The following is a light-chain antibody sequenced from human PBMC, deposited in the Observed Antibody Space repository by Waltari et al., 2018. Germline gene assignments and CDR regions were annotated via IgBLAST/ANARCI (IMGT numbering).Light chain of an antibody. CDR3: QKYGSLPAT. Sequence: EIVLTQSGTLSLSPGERATLSCRASQSVSKDLAWYQQKPGQAPRLLIYDASSRATGIPDRFSGSGSGTDFSLTISRLEPEEFAVYYCQKYGSLPATFGQGTKVEIK. J-gene: IGKJ1*01. CDR2: DAS. CDR1: QSVSKD. V-gene: IGKV3-20*01.